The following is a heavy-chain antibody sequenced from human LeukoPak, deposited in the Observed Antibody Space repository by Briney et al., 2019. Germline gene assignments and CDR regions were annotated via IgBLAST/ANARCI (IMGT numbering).Heavy chain of an antibody. CDR3: ARGAGCFYMDV. CDR1: GYTLTGYY. J-gene: IGHJ6*03. D-gene: IGHD3-10*01. Sequence: GASVKVSCKASGYTLTGYYMHWVRQAPAQGLEWVGWINLNSGSTNYAQKFRGRVTMARDTSISTTYMELSRLRSADTAVYDSARGAGCFYMDVWGKGTTVTVSS. CDR2: INLNSGST. V-gene: IGHV1-2*02.